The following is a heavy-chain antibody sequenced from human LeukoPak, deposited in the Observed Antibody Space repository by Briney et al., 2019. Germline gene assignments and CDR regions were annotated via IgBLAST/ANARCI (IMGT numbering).Heavy chain of an antibody. Sequence: GGSLRLSCAASGFTFSSYAMTWVRQAPGKGLEWVSGIGGSGGSAYYADSVKGRFTISRDNSKNTLYLQMNSLRAEDTAVYYCAKERRGENVWGSYRDAFDMWGQGTMVTVSS. V-gene: IGHV3-23*01. CDR2: IGGSGGSA. CDR3: AKERRGENVWGSYRDAFDM. D-gene: IGHD3-16*02. J-gene: IGHJ3*02. CDR1: GFTFSSYA.